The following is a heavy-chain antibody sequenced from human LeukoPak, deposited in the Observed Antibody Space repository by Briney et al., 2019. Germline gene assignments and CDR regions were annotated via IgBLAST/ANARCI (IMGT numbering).Heavy chain of an antibody. CDR3: ATSESQTKFDY. J-gene: IGHJ4*02. CDR2: IFPGDSDT. CDR1: GYSFTTYR. V-gene: IGHV5-51*01. Sequence: GESLKISCKGSGYSFTTYRIGWVRQMPGKGLEWMGIIFPGDSDTIYSPSFQGQVTISADKSINTAYLQWSSLKASDTAMYYCATSESQTKFDYWGQGTLVTASS. D-gene: IGHD1/OR15-1a*01.